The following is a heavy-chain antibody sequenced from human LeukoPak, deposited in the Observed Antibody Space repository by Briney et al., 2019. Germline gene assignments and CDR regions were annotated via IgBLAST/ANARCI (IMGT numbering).Heavy chain of an antibody. D-gene: IGHD6-13*01. Sequence: PSETLSLTCTVSGGSISSGGYYWSWIRQPPGKGLEWIGYIYHSGSTYYNPSLKSRVTISVDRSKNQFSLKLSSVTAADTAVYYCARGWPSYFDYWGQGTLVTVSS. CDR2: IYHSGST. CDR1: GGSISSGGYY. V-gene: IGHV4-30-2*01. J-gene: IGHJ4*02. CDR3: ARGWPSYFDY.